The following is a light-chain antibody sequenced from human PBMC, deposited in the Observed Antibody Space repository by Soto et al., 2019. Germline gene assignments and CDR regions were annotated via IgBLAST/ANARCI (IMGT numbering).Light chain of an antibody. Sequence: DIQMTQSPFSLSASVGDRVTITCRASQPISKNLNWYQQRPGKPPNLLIYASSSLQRGVPPRFSGGGSGTEFTLTITSLQPEDFATYYCQQTDSTPITFGQGTRLEIK. CDR1: QPISKN. CDR2: ASS. J-gene: IGKJ5*01. CDR3: QQTDSTPIT. V-gene: IGKV1-39*01.